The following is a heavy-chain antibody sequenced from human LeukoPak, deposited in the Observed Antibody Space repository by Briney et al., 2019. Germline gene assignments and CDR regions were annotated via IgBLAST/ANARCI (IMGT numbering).Heavy chain of an antibody. CDR1: GGTFSSYA. CDR2: IIPIFGTA. V-gene: IGHV1-69*13. D-gene: IGHD2-2*01. Sequence: SVKVSCKASGGTFSSYAISWVRQAPGQGLEWMGGIIPIFGTANYAQKFQGRVTITADESTSTAYMELSSLRSEDTAVYYCARDLHCSSTSCLPDYWGQGTLVTVSS. CDR3: ARDLHCSSTSCLPDY. J-gene: IGHJ4*02.